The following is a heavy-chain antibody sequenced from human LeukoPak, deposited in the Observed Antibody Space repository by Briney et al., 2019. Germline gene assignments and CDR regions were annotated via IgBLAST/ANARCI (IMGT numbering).Heavy chain of an antibody. CDR3: ARGRSHGDGSGSYYDYFDY. Sequence: GASVKVSCTASGYTFTNYGISWVRQAPGQGLEWMGWISAYNGNTHYAQTFQGRVTMTTHTSTSTAYMELRSLRSDDLAVYYCARGRSHGDGSGSYYDYFDYWGQGTLVTVSS. CDR1: GYTFTNYG. J-gene: IGHJ4*02. D-gene: IGHD3-10*01. V-gene: IGHV1-18*03. CDR2: ISAYNGNT.